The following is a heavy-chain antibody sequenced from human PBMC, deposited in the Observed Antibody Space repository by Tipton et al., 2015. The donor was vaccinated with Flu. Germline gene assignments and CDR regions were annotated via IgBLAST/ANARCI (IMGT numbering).Heavy chain of an antibody. CDR1: GFTFSSYA. Sequence: GSLRLSCAASGFTFSSYAMSWVRQAPGKGLEWVSGITDSGGSTHYADSVKGRFTISRDNSKNTLYLQMNSLRAEDTAVYYCVKDTGWWFDYWGQGILVTVST. CDR2: ITDSGGST. J-gene: IGHJ4*02. V-gene: IGHV3-23*01. CDR3: VKDTGWWFDY. D-gene: IGHD2-8*02.